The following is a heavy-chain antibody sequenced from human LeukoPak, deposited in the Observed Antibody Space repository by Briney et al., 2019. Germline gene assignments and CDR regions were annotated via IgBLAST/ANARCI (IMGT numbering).Heavy chain of an antibody. Sequence: GGSLRLSCAASGFTFSSYSMNWVRQAPGKGLEWLSSISSSSSYIYYADSVKGRFTISRDNAKNSLYLQMNSLRAEDTAVYYCARPRGLGYCSGGSCYPTDFDYWGQGTLVTVSS. V-gene: IGHV3-21*01. CDR3: ARPRGLGYCSGGSCYPTDFDY. CDR2: ISSSSSYI. J-gene: IGHJ4*02. CDR1: GFTFSSYS. D-gene: IGHD2-15*01.